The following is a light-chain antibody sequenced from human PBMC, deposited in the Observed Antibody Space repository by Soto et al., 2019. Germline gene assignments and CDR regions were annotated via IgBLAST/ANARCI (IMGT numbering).Light chain of an antibody. J-gene: IGLJ1*01. CDR1: SSDIGDYNF. V-gene: IGLV2-11*01. CDR3: CSYAGSYTYV. Sequence: SALTQPPSVSGSPGQSVTLSCTGTSSDIGDYNFVSWSQQYPGKAPKLVIYYFTKRPSGVPDRFSGSKSGNTASLTISGLQADDEADYYCCSYAGSYTYVFGTGTKLTVL. CDR2: YFT.